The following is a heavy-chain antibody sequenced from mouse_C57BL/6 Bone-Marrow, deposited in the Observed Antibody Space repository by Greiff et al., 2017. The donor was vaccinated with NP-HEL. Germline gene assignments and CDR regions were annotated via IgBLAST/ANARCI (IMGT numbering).Heavy chain of an antibody. D-gene: IGHD2-4*01. CDR1: GFTFTDYY. J-gene: IGHJ4*01. CDR3: ARLYDYGAMDY. CDR2: IRNKANGYTT. Sequence: DVKLVESGGGLVQPGGSLSLSCAASGFTFTDYYMSWVRQPPGKALEWLGFIRNKANGYTTEYSASVKGRFTISRDNSQSILYLQMNALRAEDSATYYCARLYDYGAMDYWGQGTSVTVSS. V-gene: IGHV7-3*01.